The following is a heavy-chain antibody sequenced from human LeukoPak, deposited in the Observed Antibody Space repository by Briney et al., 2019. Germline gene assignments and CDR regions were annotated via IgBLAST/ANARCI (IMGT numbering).Heavy chain of an antibody. CDR1: GFTFSNYW. Sequence: PGGSLRLSCAASGFTFSNYWMSWVRQAPGKGLEWVANIKLDGSDKYYVDSVKGRFTISRDNAKNSLYLQMNSLRAEDTAVYYCARAVAENWFDPWGQETLVTVSS. CDR2: IKLDGSDK. J-gene: IGHJ5*02. CDR3: ARAVAENWFDP. D-gene: IGHD6-19*01. V-gene: IGHV3-7*01.